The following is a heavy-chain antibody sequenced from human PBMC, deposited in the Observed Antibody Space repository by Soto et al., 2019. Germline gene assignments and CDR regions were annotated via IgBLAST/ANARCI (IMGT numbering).Heavy chain of an antibody. CDR1: GFTFGDYA. CDR3: AKDAVPYNGKWDWFDT. Sequence: QFLESGGDLVQPGGSLRVHCVASGFTFGDYAMSWVRQAPGKGLEWVSSVGGGGSDTYYAASVKGRFTISRDNSKSTLYLQMNNLRVEDTAVYYCAKDAVPYNGKWDWFDTWAQGTLVIVSS. J-gene: IGHJ5*02. V-gene: IGHV3-23*01. CDR2: VGGGGSDT. D-gene: IGHD1-20*01.